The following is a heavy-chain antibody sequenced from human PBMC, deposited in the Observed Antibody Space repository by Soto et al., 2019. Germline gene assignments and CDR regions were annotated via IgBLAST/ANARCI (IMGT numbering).Heavy chain of an antibody. CDR1: GCTFSSYR. V-gene: IGHV1-69*13. J-gene: IGHJ4*02. CDR3: VRDSGAKLSSS. CDR2: SVPIYRTA. Sequence: ASVKVSCKASGCTFSSYRINWVRQAPGQGLAWVGGSVPIYRTADYAQKFQGRVTITADESARTYYMAMRQLKSQDTAVYYCVRDSGAKLSSSWGQGTLVTVSS. D-gene: IGHD6-13*01.